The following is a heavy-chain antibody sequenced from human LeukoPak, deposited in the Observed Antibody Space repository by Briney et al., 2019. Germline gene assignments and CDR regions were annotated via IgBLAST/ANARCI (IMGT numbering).Heavy chain of an antibody. CDR2: MNPNSGNT. V-gene: IGHV1-8*01. Sequence: ASVTVSFTASGYTFTSYDINWVRQATGQGLEWMGWMNPNSGNTGYAQKFQGRVTMTRNTSISTAYMELSSLRSEDPAVYYCARAGRAGYCSSTSCSPLFDYWGQGTLVTVSS. D-gene: IGHD2-2*03. CDR1: GYTFTSYD. J-gene: IGHJ4*02. CDR3: ARAGRAGYCSSTSCSPLFDY.